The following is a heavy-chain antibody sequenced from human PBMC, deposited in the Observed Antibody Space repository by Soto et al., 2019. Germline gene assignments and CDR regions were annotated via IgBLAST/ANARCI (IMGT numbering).Heavy chain of an antibody. D-gene: IGHD6-13*01. V-gene: IGHV1-8*01. CDR1: GYTFPSYD. CDR2: MNPNSGNT. CDR3: AREHSGNAGGFDP. Sequence: QVQLVQSGAEVKKPGASVKVSCKASGYTFPSYDINWVRQATGQGLEWMGWMNPNSGNTGYAQKFQGRVTMTWNTSIRTTHMELSSLRSEDTAVYYCAREHSGNAGGFDPWGQGTLVTVSS. J-gene: IGHJ5*02.